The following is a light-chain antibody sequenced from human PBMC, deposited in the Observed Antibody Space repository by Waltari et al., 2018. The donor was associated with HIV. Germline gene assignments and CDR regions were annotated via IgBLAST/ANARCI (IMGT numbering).Light chain of an antibody. J-gene: IGKJ2*01. CDR2: WAS. V-gene: IGKV4-1*01. CDR1: QTIFYKSNNKNY. CDR3: QQFYRTPYT. Sequence: PNSLAVSLGERATINCKSSQTIFYKSNNKNYLAWYQRKPGQSPKLLISWASNREFGVPDRFSGSGSGTDFTLTINNLQAEDVAVYYCQQFYRTPYTFGQGTRLEFK.